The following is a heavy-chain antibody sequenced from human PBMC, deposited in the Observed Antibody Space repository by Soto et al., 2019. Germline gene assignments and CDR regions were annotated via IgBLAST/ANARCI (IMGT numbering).Heavy chain of an antibody. J-gene: IGHJ4*02. CDR3: ARRPTVMTPSPWVY. Sequence: QVQLVHSGAEEKKPGSSVKVSCKASGDTFSSDMINWVRQAPGQGLEWMGGIIPMFGTPNYAQKFQGRVTITADESTSTAYMEVSSLRFEDTALYYCARRPTVMTPSPWVYWGQGTLVTVSA. CDR1: GDTFSSDM. CDR2: IIPMFGTP. V-gene: IGHV1-69*12. D-gene: IGHD4-17*01.